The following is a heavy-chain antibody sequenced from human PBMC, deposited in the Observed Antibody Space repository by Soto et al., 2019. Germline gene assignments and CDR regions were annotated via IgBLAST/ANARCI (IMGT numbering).Heavy chain of an antibody. Sequence: GGSLRLSCAASGFTFSSYGMHWVRQAPGKGLEWVAVISYDGSNKYYADSVKGRFTISRDNSKNTLYLQMNSLRAEDTAVYYCAKDWSHGFDPWGQGTLVTVS. CDR2: ISYDGSNK. J-gene: IGHJ5*02. CDR3: AKDWSHGFDP. CDR1: GFTFSSYG. V-gene: IGHV3-30*18.